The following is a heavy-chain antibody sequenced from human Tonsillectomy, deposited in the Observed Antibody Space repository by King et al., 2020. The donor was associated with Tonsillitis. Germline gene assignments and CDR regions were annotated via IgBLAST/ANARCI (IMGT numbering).Heavy chain of an antibody. D-gene: IGHD3-3*01. V-gene: IGHV3-30*18. CDR3: AKDLDFWSGYPPPQFDY. CDR2: MSYYGSKK. Sequence: VQLVESGGGVVQPGRSLRLSCAASGFTFSSYAMNWVRQAPGKGLEWVAGMSYYGSKKYYADSVKGRFTISRDNSNNTLYLQMNSLGAEDTAVYYCAKDLDFWSGYPPPQFDYWGQGTLVTVSS. CDR1: GFTFSSYA. J-gene: IGHJ4*02.